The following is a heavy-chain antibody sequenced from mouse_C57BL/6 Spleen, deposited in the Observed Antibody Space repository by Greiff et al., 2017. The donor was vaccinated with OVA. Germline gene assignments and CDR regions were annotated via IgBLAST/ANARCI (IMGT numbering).Heavy chain of an antibody. D-gene: IGHD2-1*01. J-gene: IGHJ2*01. Sequence: VQLQQPGAELVMPGASVKLSCKASGYTFTSYWMHWVKQRPGQGLEWIGEIDPSDSYTNYNQKFKGKSTLTVDKSSSTAYMQLSSLTSEDSAVYYCARKGNYGNSYFDYWGQGTTLTVSS. CDR1: GYTFTSYW. CDR2: IDPSDSYT. V-gene: IGHV1-69*01. CDR3: ARKGNYGNSYFDY.